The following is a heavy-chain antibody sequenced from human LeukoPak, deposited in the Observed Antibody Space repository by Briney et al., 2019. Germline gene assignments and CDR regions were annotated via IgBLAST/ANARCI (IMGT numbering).Heavy chain of an antibody. D-gene: IGHD2-15*01. CDR2: IYYSGST. V-gene: IGHV4-39*01. J-gene: IGHJ4*02. CDR1: GGSICSTSYY. Sequence: SETLSLTCTVSGGSICSTSYYWGWIRQPPGKGLEWIGSIYYSGSTYYNPSLKSRATISVDTSKNQFSLKLSSMTAADTAVYYCARHLLVVVVAAFDYWGQGTLVTVPS. CDR3: ARHLLVVVVAAFDY.